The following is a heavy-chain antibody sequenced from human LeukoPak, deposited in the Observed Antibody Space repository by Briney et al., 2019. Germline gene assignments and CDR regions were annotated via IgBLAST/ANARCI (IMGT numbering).Heavy chain of an antibody. D-gene: IGHD6-19*01. J-gene: IGHJ4*02. V-gene: IGHV3-23*01. CDR2: ISGSGGST. CDR3: AKLIPTIAVAGTALDY. Sequence: GGSLRLSCAASGFTFSSYAMSWVRQAPGKGLEWVSAISGSGGSTYYADSVKGRFTISRDNSKNTLYLQMNSLRAKDTAVYYCAKLIPTIAVAGTALDYWGQGTLVTVSS. CDR1: GFTFSSYA.